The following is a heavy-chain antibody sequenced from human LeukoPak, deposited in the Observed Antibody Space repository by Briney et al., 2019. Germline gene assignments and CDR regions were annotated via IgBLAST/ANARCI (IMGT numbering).Heavy chain of an antibody. D-gene: IGHD3-10*01. CDR2: IYYSGST. CDR1: GGSISSSSYY. J-gene: IGHJ3*02. CDR3: ARHGDGVRGVIGGAFDI. V-gene: IGHV4-39*01. Sequence: SSETLSLTCTVSGGSISSSSYYWGWIRQPPGKGLEWIGSIYYSGSTYYNPSLKSRVTISVDTSKNQFSLKLSSVTAADTAVYYCARHGDGVRGVIGGAFDIWGQGTMVTVSS.